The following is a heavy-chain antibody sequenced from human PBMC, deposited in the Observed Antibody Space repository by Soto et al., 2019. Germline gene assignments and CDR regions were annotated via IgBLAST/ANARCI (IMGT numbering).Heavy chain of an antibody. J-gene: IGHJ4*02. CDR2: INAGNGNT. Sequence: ASVKVSCKASGYTFTIYPLHWVRQAPGQSLEWMGWINAGNGNTKYSQKFQGRVTITRDTSASTAYMELSSLRSEDTAVYYCARGITLPTPLDYWGQGSLVTGSS. CDR3: ARGITLPTPLDY. D-gene: IGHD1-20*01. CDR1: GYTFTIYP. V-gene: IGHV1-3*01.